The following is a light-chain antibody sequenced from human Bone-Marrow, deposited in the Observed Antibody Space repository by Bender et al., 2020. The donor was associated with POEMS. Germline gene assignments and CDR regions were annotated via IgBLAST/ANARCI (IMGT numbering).Light chain of an antibody. J-gene: IGLJ3*02. CDR3: QVWDSSTGV. CDR1: SSDIGGYNY. Sequence: QSALTQPASVSGSPGQSITISCTGTSSDIGGYNYVSWYQPHPGKAPKLMIYDVSNRPSGVSDRFSGSNSGNTATLTISRAQVGDEADYYCQVWDSSTGVFGGGTKLTVL. V-gene: IGLV2-14*03. CDR2: DVS.